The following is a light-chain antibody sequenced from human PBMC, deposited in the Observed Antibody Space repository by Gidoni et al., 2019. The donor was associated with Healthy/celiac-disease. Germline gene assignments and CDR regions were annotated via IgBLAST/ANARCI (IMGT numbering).Light chain of an antibody. CDR3: QQRSNWVT. J-gene: IGKJ3*01. CDR1: QSVSSN. V-gene: IGKV3-11*01. Sequence: EIVLTQSPATLSLSPGERATLSCRASQSVSSNLAWYQQKPGQAPRLLIYDASNRATGIPARFSGSVSGTDFTLTISSLEPEDFAVYYCQQRSNWVTFGPGTNVDIK. CDR2: DAS.